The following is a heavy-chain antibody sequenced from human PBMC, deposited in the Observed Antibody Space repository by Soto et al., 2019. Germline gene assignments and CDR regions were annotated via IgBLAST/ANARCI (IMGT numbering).Heavy chain of an antibody. CDR1: GYTLNEVA. CDR3: TTYHGDYNFDH. CDR2: FDPDEAET. J-gene: IGHJ5*02. V-gene: IGHV1-24*01. Sequence: QVQLVQSGAEVKKPGASVKVSCKVSGYTLNEVAIHWVRQAPGKGLEWLGGFDPDEAETIYAQHFLCRVTMTEDTSTDTVYMELSSLRSEDTALYFCTTYHGDYNFDHWGQGTLVTVSS. D-gene: IGHD4-17*01.